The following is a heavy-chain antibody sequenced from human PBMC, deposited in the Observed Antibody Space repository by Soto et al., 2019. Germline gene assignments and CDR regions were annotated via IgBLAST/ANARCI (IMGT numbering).Heavy chain of an antibody. CDR2: IIPIFGTA. D-gene: IGHD1-1*01. J-gene: IGHJ5*01. CDR1: GGTFSSYA. Sequence: GASVKVSCKAPGGTFSSYAISWVRQAPGQGLEWMGGIIPIFGTANYAQKFQGRVTITADESTSTAYMELSSLRSEDTAVYYCAREGSDSTTNWFDSWGQGTLVTVSS. V-gene: IGHV1-69*13. CDR3: AREGSDSTTNWFDS.